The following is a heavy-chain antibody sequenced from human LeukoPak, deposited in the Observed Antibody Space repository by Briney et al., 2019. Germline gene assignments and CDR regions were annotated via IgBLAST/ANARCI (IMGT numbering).Heavy chain of an antibody. CDR3: ARLDGGPLLYYYYYGMDV. V-gene: IGHV4-39*01. D-gene: IGHD2-15*01. CDR2: IYYSGST. Sequence: SETLSLTCTVSGGSISSSSYYWGWIRQPPGKGLEWIGSIYYSGSTYYNPSLKSRVTISVDTSKNQFSLKLSSVTAADTAVYYCARLDGGPLLYYYYYGMDVWGQETTVTVSS. CDR1: GGSISSSSYY. J-gene: IGHJ6*02.